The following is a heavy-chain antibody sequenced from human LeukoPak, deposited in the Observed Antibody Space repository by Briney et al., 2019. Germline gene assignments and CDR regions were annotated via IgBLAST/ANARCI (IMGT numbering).Heavy chain of an antibody. CDR1: GGTFSSYA. J-gene: IGHJ4*02. Sequence: SSVKVSFKASGGTFSSYAISWVRQAPGQGLEWMGGIIPIFGTANYAQKFQGRVTITADESTSTAYMELSSLRSEDTAVYYCARGIEQQLETLYYWGQGTLVTVSS. D-gene: IGHD6-13*01. CDR3: ARGIEQQLETLYY. CDR2: IIPIFGTA. V-gene: IGHV1-69*01.